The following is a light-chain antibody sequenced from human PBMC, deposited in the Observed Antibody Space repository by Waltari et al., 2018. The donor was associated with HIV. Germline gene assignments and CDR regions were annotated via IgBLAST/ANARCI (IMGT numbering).Light chain of an antibody. J-gene: IGLJ2*01. Sequence: QSALTQPASVSGSPGQSITISCTGTSSDVGAYNYVSWYQQRPDKPPQLIIFDVTDRPSGVSIRFSGSKSGDTASLTISDLHPEDEAAYYCSSYTRDSTLLFGGGTKLTVL. CDR1: SSDVGAYNY. CDR3: SSYTRDSTLL. V-gene: IGLV2-14*03. CDR2: DVT.